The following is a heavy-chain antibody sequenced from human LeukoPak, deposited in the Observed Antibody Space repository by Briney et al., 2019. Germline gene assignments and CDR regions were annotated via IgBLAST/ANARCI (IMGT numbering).Heavy chain of an antibody. CDR3: TRVGGYSYGPGAFDI. D-gene: IGHD5-18*01. Sequence: GGSLRLSCTASGFTFGDYAMSWGRQAPGKGLEWVGFIRSKAYGGTTEYAASVKGRFTISRDDSKSIAYLQMNSLKTEDTAVYYCTRVGGYSYGPGAFDIWGQGTMVTVSS. CDR1: GFTFGDYA. V-gene: IGHV3-49*04. CDR2: IRSKAYGGTT. J-gene: IGHJ3*02.